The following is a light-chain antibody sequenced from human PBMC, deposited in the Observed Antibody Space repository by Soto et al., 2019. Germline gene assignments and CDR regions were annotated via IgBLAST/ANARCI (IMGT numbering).Light chain of an antibody. CDR3: HQYSTYSYA. J-gene: IGKJ2*01. CDR1: QSVGSW. Sequence: DIQMTQSPHTLSASVGDRVTITCRASQSVGSWLAWYQQKPGRAPKVLIYKASTLESGVPSRFSGSGSGTEFTLTISSLQPDDFATYYCHQYSTYSYAFGQGTKLEIK. V-gene: IGKV1-5*03. CDR2: KAS.